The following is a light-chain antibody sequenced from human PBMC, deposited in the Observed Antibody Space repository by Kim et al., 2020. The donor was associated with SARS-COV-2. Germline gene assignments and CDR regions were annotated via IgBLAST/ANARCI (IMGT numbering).Light chain of an antibody. CDR3: AAWDDSLNGPV. Sequence: QSVLTQPPSASGTPGQRVTISCSGSNSNIGRNTVSWYQQLPGMAPKLLMYSNNQRPSGVPDRFSGSKSGTSASLAISGLLSEDEADYYCAAWDDSLNGPVFGGGTQLTVL. CDR2: SNN. J-gene: IGLJ3*02. CDR1: NSNIGRNT. V-gene: IGLV1-44*01.